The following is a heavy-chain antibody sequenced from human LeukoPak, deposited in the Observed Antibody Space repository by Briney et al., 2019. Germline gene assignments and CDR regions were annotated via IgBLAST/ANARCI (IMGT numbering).Heavy chain of an antibody. Sequence: SDTLSLTCTVSGGSISSSDYYWGWIRQPPGKGLEWIGYIYYSGSTNYNPSLKSRVTISVDTSKNQFSLKLNSLTTADTAVYYCTRGAGWLIDYWGQGILVTVSS. V-gene: IGHV4-61*08. J-gene: IGHJ4*02. CDR1: GGSISSSDYY. CDR3: TRGAGWLIDY. D-gene: IGHD3-16*01. CDR2: IYYSGST.